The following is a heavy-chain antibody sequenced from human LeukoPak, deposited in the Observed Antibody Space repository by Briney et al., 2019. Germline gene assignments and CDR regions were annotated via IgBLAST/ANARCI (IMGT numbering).Heavy chain of an antibody. CDR3: ARSKDIVVVPAAYEFDY. D-gene: IGHD2-2*01. V-gene: IGHV5-51*01. Sequence: GESLKISCKGSGYSFTSYWIGWVRQMPGKGLELMGIIYPGDSDTRYRPSFQGQVTISADKSISTAYLQWSSLKASDTAMYYCARSKDIVVVPAAYEFDYWGQGTLVTVSS. CDR1: GYSFTSYW. CDR2: IYPGDSDT. J-gene: IGHJ4*02.